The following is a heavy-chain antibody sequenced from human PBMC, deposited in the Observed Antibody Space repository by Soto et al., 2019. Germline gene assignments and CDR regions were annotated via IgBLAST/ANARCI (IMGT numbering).Heavy chain of an antibody. J-gene: IGHJ4*02. CDR3: ARPGKFTDFDY. D-gene: IGHD3-10*01. CDR2: INPSGGST. V-gene: IGHV1-46*03. Sequence: ASVKVSCKASGYTFTSYYMHWVRQAPGQGLEWMGIINPSGGSTSYAQKFQGRVTMTRDTSTSTVYMELSSPRSEDTAVYYCARPGKFTDFDYWGQGTLVTVSS. CDR1: GYTFTSYY.